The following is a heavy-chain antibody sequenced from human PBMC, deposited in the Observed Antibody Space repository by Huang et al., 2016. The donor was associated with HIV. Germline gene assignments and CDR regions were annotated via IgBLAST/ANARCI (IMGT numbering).Heavy chain of an antibody. D-gene: IGHD6-6*01. CDR3: ARSIYSIAAYNRAFDI. V-gene: IGHV2-70*01. Sequence: QVTLRESGPALVKPTQTLTLTCTFSGFSLSTSGMCVSWIRQPPGKALEWLALIDWDDDKYYSTALKTRLTCAKDTSKNQVVLIMTNRDPVDTATYYCARSIYSIAAYNRAFDIWGQGTMVSVSS. CDR2: IDWDDDK. J-gene: IGHJ3*02. CDR1: GFSLSTSGMC.